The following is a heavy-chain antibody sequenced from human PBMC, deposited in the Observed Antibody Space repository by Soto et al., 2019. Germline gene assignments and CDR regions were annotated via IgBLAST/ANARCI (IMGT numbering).Heavy chain of an antibody. J-gene: IGHJ3*02. CDR1: GGTFSSYA. V-gene: IGHV1-69*13. CDR2: IIPIFGTA. D-gene: IGHD2-15*01. Sequence: ASVKVSCKASGGTFSSYAISWVRQAPGQGLEWMGGIIPIFGTANYAQKFQGRVTITADESTSTAYMELSSLRSEDTAVYYCARDGVKATHAFDIWGQGTMVTVSS. CDR3: ARDGVKATHAFDI.